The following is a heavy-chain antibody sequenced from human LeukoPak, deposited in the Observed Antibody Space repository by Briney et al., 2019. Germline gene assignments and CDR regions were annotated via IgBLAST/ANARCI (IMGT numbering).Heavy chain of an antibody. CDR2: ISYSGIP. V-gene: IGHV4-59*01. J-gene: IGHJ4*02. D-gene: IGHD2-21*02. CDR3: ASADDFLTFDY. Sequence: PSETLSLTCTVSGGSISSYYWSWIRQPPGKGLEYIGYISYSGIPNYNSSLKSRVTISVDPSKNQFSLKLRSVTAADTAIYYCASADDFLTFDYWGQGSLVTVSS. CDR1: GGSISSYY.